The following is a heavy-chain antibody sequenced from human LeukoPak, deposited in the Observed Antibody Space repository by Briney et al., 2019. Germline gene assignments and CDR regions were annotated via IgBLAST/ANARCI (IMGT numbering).Heavy chain of an antibody. Sequence: GGSLRLSCAASGFTFSSYAMHWVRQAPGKGLEWVAVISYDGSNKYYADSVKGRFTISRDNSKNTLYLQMNSLRAEDTAVYYCARNHRVYYYDSSGSDYWGQGTLVTVSS. J-gene: IGHJ4*02. CDR3: ARNHRVYYYDSSGSDY. CDR1: GFTFSSYA. V-gene: IGHV3-30*04. CDR2: ISYDGSNK. D-gene: IGHD3-22*01.